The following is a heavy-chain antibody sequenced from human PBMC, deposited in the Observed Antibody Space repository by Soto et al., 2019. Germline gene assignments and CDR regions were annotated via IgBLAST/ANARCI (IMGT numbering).Heavy chain of an antibody. V-gene: IGHV4-59*01. D-gene: IGHD1-1*01. CDR2: ISSSGST. J-gene: IGHJ3*02. CDR1: GGSITSFF. Sequence: QVQLQESGPGLVKPSETLSLTCTVSGGSITSFFWSWIRQPPGKGLEWIAYISSSGSTKYNPSPTSRVTISLDTSKNQFSLRSISVTAADTAVYYCARLAPRDGDPKTVRAFDIWGQGTMVTVSS. CDR3: ARLAPRDGDPKTVRAFDI.